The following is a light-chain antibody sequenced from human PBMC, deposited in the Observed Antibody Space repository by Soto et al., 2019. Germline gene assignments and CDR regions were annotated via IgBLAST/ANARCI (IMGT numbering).Light chain of an antibody. CDR1: SSDVGGYNL. CDR2: DVS. J-gene: IGLJ1*01. Sequence: QSALTQPASVSGSPGQSITISCTGTSSDVGGYNLVSWYQQHPGKAPKVMIYDVSNRPSGVSNRFSGSKFGNTASLTISGLHDDDEADYYCCSYAGSSTYVFGTGTKLTVL. V-gene: IGLV2-23*02. CDR3: CSYAGSSTYV.